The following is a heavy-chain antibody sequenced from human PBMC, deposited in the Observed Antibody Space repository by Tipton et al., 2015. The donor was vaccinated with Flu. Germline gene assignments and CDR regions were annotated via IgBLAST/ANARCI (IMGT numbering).Heavy chain of an antibody. D-gene: IGHD3-3*01. CDR1: GGSISSGNYY. CDR2: IFTSGST. J-gene: IGHJ4*02. Sequence: TLSLTCTVSGGSISSGNYYWAWVRQPAGKGLEWIGRIFTSGSTNYNPSLESRVTISLDTSANQFSLKLSSVTAADTALYYCAREGYDFLSGYYTDYWGQGALVTVSS. CDR3: AREGYDFLSGYYTDY. V-gene: IGHV4-61*02.